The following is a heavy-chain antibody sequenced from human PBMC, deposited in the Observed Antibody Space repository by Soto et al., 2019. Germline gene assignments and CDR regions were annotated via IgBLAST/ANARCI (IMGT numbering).Heavy chain of an antibody. CDR2: INPETGGT. Sequence: QVQLVQSGADVKTPGASVRVSCKASGYTFTGYYVHWVPEAPGQGLEWMGWINPETGGTSYAQKFQGRVTLSRDTSINTAYLELSRLRFYDAAVYFCARERYQVISDGMDVWGQGTTVTVSS. J-gene: IGHJ6*02. V-gene: IGHV1-2*02. CDR1: GYTFTGYY. CDR3: ARERYQVISDGMDV. D-gene: IGHD2-2*01.